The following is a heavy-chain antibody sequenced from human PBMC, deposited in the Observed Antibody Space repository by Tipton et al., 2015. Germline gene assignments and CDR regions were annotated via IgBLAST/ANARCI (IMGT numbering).Heavy chain of an antibody. D-gene: IGHD3-22*01. CDR2: ITSNGYTA. J-gene: IGHJ4*02. CDR3: VKDGYYYDKRGFSPLDY. V-gene: IGHV3-64D*08. CDR1: GFTFSSYA. Sequence: SLRLSCPASGFTFSSYAMNWVRQAPGKGLEYFSAITSNGYTAYYADSVKGRFTLSRDNSKNTLNLQMSSLRPEDTAVYYCVKDGYYYDKRGFSPLDYWGQGTLVTVSS.